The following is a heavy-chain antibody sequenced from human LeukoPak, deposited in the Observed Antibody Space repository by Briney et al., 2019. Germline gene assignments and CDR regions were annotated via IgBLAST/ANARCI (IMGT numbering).Heavy chain of an antibody. CDR1: GGSISGYY. V-gene: IGHV4-4*07. D-gene: IGHD2-15*01. Sequence: LRLSCAVSGGSISGYYWSWIRQPAGKGLEWIGRIYTSGSTNYNPSLKSRVTTSVDTSKNQFSLKLSSVTAADTAVYYCARVGSSAGRSYYFDYWGQGTLVTVSS. CDR2: IYTSGST. J-gene: IGHJ4*02. CDR3: ARVGSSAGRSYYFDY.